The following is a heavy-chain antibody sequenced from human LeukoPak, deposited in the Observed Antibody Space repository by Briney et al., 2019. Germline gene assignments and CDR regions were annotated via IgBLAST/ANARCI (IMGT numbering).Heavy chain of an antibody. J-gene: IGHJ4*02. CDR2: IYSDNT. V-gene: IGHV3-53*01. CDR1: GFTVSSNS. D-gene: IGHD4/OR15-4a*01. CDR3: ARRAGAYSHPYDY. Sequence: GGSLRLSCTASGFTVSSNSMSWVRQAPGKGLEGVSFIYSDNTHYSDSVKGRFTISRDNSKNTLYLQMNSLRAEDTAVYYCARRAGAYSHPYDYWGQGTLVTVSS.